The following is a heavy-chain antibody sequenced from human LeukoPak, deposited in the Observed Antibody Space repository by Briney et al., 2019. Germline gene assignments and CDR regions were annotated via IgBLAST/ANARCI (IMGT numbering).Heavy chain of an antibody. CDR3: ARGLWDSDV. Sequence: SETQSLTCAVYGGSFSGYYWSWIRQPPGRGLDWIGEINHSGHTNYNPSLRSRVTISIDTSKYQFSLKLISVTAADTAVYYCARGLWDSDVWGQGTTVTVSS. J-gene: IGHJ6*02. CDR1: GGSFSGYY. D-gene: IGHD1-26*01. CDR2: INHSGHT. V-gene: IGHV4-34*01.